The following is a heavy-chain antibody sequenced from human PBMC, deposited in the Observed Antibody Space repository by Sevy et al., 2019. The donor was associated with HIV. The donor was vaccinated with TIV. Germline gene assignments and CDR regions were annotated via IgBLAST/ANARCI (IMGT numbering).Heavy chain of an antibody. D-gene: IGHD1-26*01. CDR1: GGSFSGYY. V-gene: IGHV4-34*01. Sequence: SETLSLTCAVYGGSFSGYYWSWIRQPPGKGLEWIGEIIPSGITNYNPSLNSRVTISIDTSKNQFSLKVKSVTAADTAIYYCARGQWEHPYWGQGTQVTVSS. CDR2: IIPSGIT. J-gene: IGHJ4*02. CDR3: ARGQWEHPY.